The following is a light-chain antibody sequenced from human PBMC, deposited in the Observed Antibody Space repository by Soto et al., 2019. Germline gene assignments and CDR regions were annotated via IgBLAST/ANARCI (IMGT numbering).Light chain of an antibody. CDR3: QQYGSARTWT. V-gene: IGKV3-20*01. Sequence: EIVLTQSPGTLSLSPGERATLSCRASQSVSILLAWYQQKPGQAPRLLIYGASSRATGIPDRFSGSGSGTDFTLTISRLEPEDFAVYYCQQYGSARTWTFGQGTKVDIK. CDR2: GAS. J-gene: IGKJ1*01. CDR1: QSVSIL.